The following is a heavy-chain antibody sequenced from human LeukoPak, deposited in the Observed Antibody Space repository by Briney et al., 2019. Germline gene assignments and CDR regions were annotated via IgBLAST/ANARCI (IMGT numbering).Heavy chain of an antibody. CDR2: IRYDGSNK. D-gene: IGHD6-13*01. J-gene: IGHJ4*02. V-gene: IGHV3-30*02. Sequence: HPGGSLRLSCAASGFTFSSYGMHCVRQAPGKGLERVAFIRYDGSNKYYADSVKGRFTISRDNSKNTLYLQMNSLRAEDTAVYYCAKLPRILIAAAAGVDYWGQGTLVTVSS. CDR3: AKLPRILIAAAAGVDY. CDR1: GFTFSSYG.